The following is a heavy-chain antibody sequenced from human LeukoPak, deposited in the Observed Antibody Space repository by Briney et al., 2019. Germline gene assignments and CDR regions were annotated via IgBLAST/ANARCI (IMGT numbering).Heavy chain of an antibody. CDR2: IYTSGST. J-gene: IGHJ5*02. Sequence: PSETLSLTCTVSGGSISSGSYYWSWIRQPAGKGLEWIGRIYTSGSTNYNPSLKGRVTISVDTSKNQFSLKLSSVTAADTAVYYCARGSPLRPWGQGTLVTVSS. CDR3: ARGSPLRP. V-gene: IGHV4-61*02. CDR1: GGSISSGSYY.